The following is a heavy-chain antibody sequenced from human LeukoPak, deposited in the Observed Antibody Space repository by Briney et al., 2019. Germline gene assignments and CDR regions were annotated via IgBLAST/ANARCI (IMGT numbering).Heavy chain of an antibody. CDR1: GGSISSGDYY. CDR3: ARGGYYYDSSGLDY. V-gene: IGHV4-30-4*01. Sequence: SQTLSPTCTVSGGSISSGDYYWSWIRQPPGKGLEWIGYIYYSGSTYYNPSLKSRVTISVDTSKNQFSLKLSSVTAADTAVYYCARGGYYYDSSGLDYWGQGTLVTVSS. CDR2: IYYSGST. J-gene: IGHJ4*02. D-gene: IGHD3-22*01.